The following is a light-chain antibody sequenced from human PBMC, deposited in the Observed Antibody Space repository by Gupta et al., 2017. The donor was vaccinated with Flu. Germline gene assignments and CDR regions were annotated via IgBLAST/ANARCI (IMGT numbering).Light chain of an antibody. Sequence: ILTQSPSVSASPGETVTISCNRSEDPFARKFVQWYQTRPGSPPVPLIYEDDQRPAGVPGRFSGSIAGSAVSASLTLAGRKRDDEDEYYGQADDGDIVFGGGTKLTVL. V-gene: IGLV6-57*01. CDR3: QADDGDIV. J-gene: IGLJ2*01. CDR1: EDPFARKF. CDR2: EDD.